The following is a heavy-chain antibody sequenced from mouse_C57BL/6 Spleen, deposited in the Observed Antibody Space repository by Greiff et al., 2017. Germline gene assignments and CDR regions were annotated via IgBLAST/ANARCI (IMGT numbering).Heavy chain of an antibody. CDR1: GYTFTSYW. D-gene: IGHD1-1*01. V-gene: IGHV1-55*01. Sequence: QVQLQQPGAELVKPGASVKMSCKASGYTFTSYWITWVKQRPGQGRERIGDIYPGSGSTNDNEKFKSKATLTVDTSSSTAYMQLSSLTSEDSAVYYCASGPTVVATKAYWGQGTLVTVSA. CDR3: ASGPTVVATKAY. J-gene: IGHJ3*01. CDR2: IYPGSGST.